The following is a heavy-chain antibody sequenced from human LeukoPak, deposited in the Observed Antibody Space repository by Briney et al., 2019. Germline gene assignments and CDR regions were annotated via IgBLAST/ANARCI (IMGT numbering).Heavy chain of an antibody. V-gene: IGHV1-46*01. CDR2: INPSGGST. D-gene: IGHD3-9*01. Sequence: GASVKVSCKASGYTFTSYYMHWVRQAPGQGLEWMGIINPSGGSTSYAQKFQGRVTMTRDTSTSTVYMELSSLRSEDTAVYYCARDPPRTPKDDILTGYYPSYYFDYWGQGTLVTVSS. CDR3: ARDPPRTPKDDILTGYYPSYYFDY. J-gene: IGHJ4*02. CDR1: GYTFTSYY.